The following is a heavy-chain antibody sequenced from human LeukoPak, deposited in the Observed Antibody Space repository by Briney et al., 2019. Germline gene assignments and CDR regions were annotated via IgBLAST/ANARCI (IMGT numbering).Heavy chain of an antibody. V-gene: IGHV3-21*01. CDR3: AKDRGMTHHGDHDS. CDR2: ISSSSTYI. CDR1: GFTFSSYS. D-gene: IGHD4-17*01. J-gene: IGHJ4*02. Sequence: GGSLRLSCAASGFTFSSYSMNWVRQAPGKGLEWVSSISSSSTYIYYADSVKGRFTISRDNAKNSLYLQMNSLRAEDTAVYYCAKDRGMTHHGDHDSWGQGILVTVSS.